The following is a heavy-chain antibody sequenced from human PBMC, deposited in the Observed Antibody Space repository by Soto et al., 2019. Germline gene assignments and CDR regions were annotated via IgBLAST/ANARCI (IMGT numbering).Heavy chain of an antibody. V-gene: IGHV4-39*01. CDR2: MFYSGST. J-gene: IGHJ3*02. D-gene: IGHD1-26*01. CDR1: GASISSSSYY. Sequence: QLQLQESGPGLVKPSETLSLTCTVSGASISSSSYYWAWIRQPPGKGLEWVGSMFYSGSTYYNPSLNSRVTISVDTSKNQFSLRVNSVTAADTAIYYCARPHRASYLREAFDIWGQGTMVTVSS. CDR3: ARPHRASYLREAFDI.